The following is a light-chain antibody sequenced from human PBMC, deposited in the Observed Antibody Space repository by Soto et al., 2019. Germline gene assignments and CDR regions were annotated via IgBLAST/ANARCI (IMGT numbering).Light chain of an antibody. CDR3: QHYVGSPWA. Sequence: EIVLTQSPGTLSLSPGERATLSCRASQSVNRFLAWFQQKPGQAPRLLIYGATNRATGIPDRFSGSGSETDFTLTINRLEPEDFAVYYCQHYVGSPWAFGQGTKVENK. CDR1: QSVNRF. V-gene: IGKV3-20*01. J-gene: IGKJ1*01. CDR2: GAT.